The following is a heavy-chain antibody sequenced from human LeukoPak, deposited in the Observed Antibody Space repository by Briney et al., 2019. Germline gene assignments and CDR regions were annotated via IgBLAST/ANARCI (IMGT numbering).Heavy chain of an antibody. V-gene: IGHV1-69*02. CDR1: GGTFGSYT. J-gene: IGHJ6*02. CDR3: ASKRVATITDYYYGMDV. CDR2: IIPILGIA. D-gene: IGHD5-12*01. Sequence: SSVKVSCKASGGTFGSYTISWVRQAPGQGLEWMGRIIPILGIANYAQKFQGRVTITADKSTSTAYMELSSLRSEDTAVYYCASKRVATITDYYYGMDVWGQGTTVTVSS.